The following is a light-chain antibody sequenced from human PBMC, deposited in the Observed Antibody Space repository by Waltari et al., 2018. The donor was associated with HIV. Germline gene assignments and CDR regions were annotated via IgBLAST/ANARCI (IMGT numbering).Light chain of an antibody. V-gene: IGLV2-14*01. Sequence: QSALTQPASVSGSPGQSITISCTGTSRHVAASNYVSWYQQHPDKAPKLMIYEVSNRPSGVSNRFSGSKSGNTASLTISGLQAEDEADYYCSSYTTTRTLVFGGGTKLTVL. CDR3: SSYTTTRTLV. J-gene: IGLJ2*01. CDR2: EVS. CDR1: SRHVAASNY.